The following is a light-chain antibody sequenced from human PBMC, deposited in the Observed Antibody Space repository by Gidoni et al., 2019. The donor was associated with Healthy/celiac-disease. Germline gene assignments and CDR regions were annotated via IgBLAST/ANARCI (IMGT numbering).Light chain of an antibody. J-gene: IGKJ2*01. Sequence: DHQLTKSPSFLSPSVGDRVTITCRASQGISSYLAWYQKQPGKAPKLLIYAASTLQSGVPSRFSGSGSGTEFTLTIISLQPEDFATYYCQQLNSYPGTFGQGTKLEIK. CDR3: QQLNSYPGT. V-gene: IGKV1-9*01. CDR2: AAS. CDR1: QGISSY.